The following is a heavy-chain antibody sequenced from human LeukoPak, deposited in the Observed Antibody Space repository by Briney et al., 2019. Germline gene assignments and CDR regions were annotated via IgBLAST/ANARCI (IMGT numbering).Heavy chain of an antibody. J-gene: IGHJ3*02. D-gene: IGHD3-10*01. V-gene: IGHV3-66*01. Sequence: GGSLRLSCAASGYTVSSNYMSWVRQAPGKGLEWVSVIYSGGSTYYADSVKGRFTISRDNSKNTLYLQMNSLRAEDTAVYYCARDRGYYYGSGSSNDAFDIWGQGTMVTVSS. CDR1: GYTVSSNY. CDR2: IYSGGST. CDR3: ARDRGYYYGSGSSNDAFDI.